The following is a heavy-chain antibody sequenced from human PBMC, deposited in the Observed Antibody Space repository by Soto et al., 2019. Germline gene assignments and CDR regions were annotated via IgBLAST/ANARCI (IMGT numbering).Heavy chain of an antibody. D-gene: IGHD3-22*01. CDR3: ARLGGHYQAFDR. J-gene: IGHJ4*01. CDR2: FSYSATT. CDR1: GDSISGYY. V-gene: IGHV4-59*08. Sequence: SETLSLTCTVSGDSISGYYWSWIRQPPGKGLEWIGYFSYSATTNYNPSLKSRVTISADTSKNQLSLNLRSVTAADTAVYYCARLGGHYQAFDRWGQGTLVTVSS.